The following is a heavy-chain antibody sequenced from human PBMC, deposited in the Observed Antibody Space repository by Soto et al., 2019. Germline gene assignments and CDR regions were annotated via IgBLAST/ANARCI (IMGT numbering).Heavy chain of an antibody. CDR2: IIPIFGTA. V-gene: IGHV1-69*13. CDR3: ARDLNGGSERMFYGMDV. CDR1: GGTFSSYA. D-gene: IGHD7-27*01. J-gene: IGHJ6*02. Sequence: SVKVSCKASGGTFSSYAISWVRQAPGQGLEWMGGIIPIFGTANYAQKFQGRVTITADESTSTAYMELSSLRSEDTAVYYCARDLNGGSERMFYGMDVWCQGTTATVS.